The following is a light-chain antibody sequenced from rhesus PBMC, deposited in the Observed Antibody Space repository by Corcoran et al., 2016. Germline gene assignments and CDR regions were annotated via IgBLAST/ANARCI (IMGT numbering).Light chain of an antibody. CDR3: LQYSSAPYT. J-gene: IGKJ2*01. CDR2: KAS. V-gene: IGKV1-22*01. CDR1: QSISSW. Sequence: DIQMTQSPSSLSASVGDTVTITCRASQSISSWLNWYQQKPGKAPQLLSYKASSLQSGVPSRFSGSGSGTDFTLTISSLQPEDFATYYCLQYSSAPYTFGQGTKVEIK.